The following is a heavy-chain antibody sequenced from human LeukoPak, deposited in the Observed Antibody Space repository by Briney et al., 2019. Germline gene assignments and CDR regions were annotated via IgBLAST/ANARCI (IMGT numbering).Heavy chain of an antibody. D-gene: IGHD3-10*01. J-gene: IGHJ4*02. Sequence: GGSLRLSCAASGFSFRSHSMSWVRQAPGKGLEWVSTISTSSSYIYYSDSVKGRFTISRDNAKNSLYLQMNSLRAEDTAVYFCARDRDYSYPDFWGQGILVTVSS. CDR2: ISTSSSYI. CDR1: GFSFRSHS. V-gene: IGHV3-21*01. CDR3: ARDRDYSYPDF.